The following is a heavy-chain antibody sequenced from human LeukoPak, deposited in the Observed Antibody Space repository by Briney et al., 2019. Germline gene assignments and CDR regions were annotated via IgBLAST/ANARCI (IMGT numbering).Heavy chain of an antibody. V-gene: IGHV4-38-2*02. CDR3: ARDGGPIFGVVNFDY. D-gene: IGHD3-3*01. J-gene: IGHJ4*02. Sequence: SETLSLTCTVSGYSISSGYYWGWIRQPPGKGLEWIGSIYHSGSTYYNPSLKSRVTISVDTSKNQFSLKLSSATAADTAVYYCARDGGPIFGVVNFDYWGQGTLVTVSS. CDR1: GYSISSGYY. CDR2: IYHSGST.